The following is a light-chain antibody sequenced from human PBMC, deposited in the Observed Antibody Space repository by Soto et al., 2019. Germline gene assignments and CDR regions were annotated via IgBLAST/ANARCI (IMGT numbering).Light chain of an antibody. CDR3: SSHGGSNNPYV. CDR1: SSDIGGYNF. CDR2: DVT. Sequence: QSVLTQPPSASGSPGQSVAISCTGTSSDIGGYNFVSWYQQHPGKAPTLMIYDVTKRPSGVPDRFSGSKSGNTATLIVSGRQAEDEADYYCSSHGGSNNPYVFGPGTKVTVL. V-gene: IGLV2-8*01. J-gene: IGLJ1*01.